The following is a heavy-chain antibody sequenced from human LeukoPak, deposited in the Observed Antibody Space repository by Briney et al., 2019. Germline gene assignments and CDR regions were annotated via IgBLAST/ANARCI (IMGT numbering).Heavy chain of an antibody. J-gene: IGHJ6*03. V-gene: IGHV3-7*01. Sequence: GSLRLSCAASGFTFSSYWMSWVRQAPGKGLEWVANIKQDGSEKYYVDSVKGRFTISRDNAKDSLYLQMNSLRAEDTAVYYCAREYIDYYHYMDVWGKGTTVTVSS. CDR1: GFTFSSYW. D-gene: IGHD1-14*01. CDR2: IKQDGSEK. CDR3: AREYIDYYHYMDV.